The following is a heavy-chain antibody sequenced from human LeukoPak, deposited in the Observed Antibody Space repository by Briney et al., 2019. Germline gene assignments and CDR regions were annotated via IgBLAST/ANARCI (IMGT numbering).Heavy chain of an antibody. CDR1: GGSISSHDCY. Sequence: SETLSLTCTVSGGSISSHDCYWGWIRQPPGKGLEWIGSICYSGNTHYNPSLKSRVTISVDTSKDQFSLKLRSVTAADTAVYYCARERSGWYGGDYWGQGTLVTVS. CDR2: ICYSGNT. J-gene: IGHJ4*02. D-gene: IGHD6-19*01. V-gene: IGHV4-39*07. CDR3: ARERSGWYGGDY.